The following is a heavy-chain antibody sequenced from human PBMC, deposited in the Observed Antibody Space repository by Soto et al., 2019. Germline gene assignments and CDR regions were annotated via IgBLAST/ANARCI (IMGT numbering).Heavy chain of an antibody. V-gene: IGHV5-10-1*01. CDR1: GYAFTSYW. J-gene: IGHJ4*02. D-gene: IGHD7-27*01. Sequence: PGESLKISCKGSGYAFTSYWSNWVRQMPGKGLEWMGRIDPSDSSNSYSPSFQGHAIISVDTSINTAYLQCNSLKASATAIYYCARVDPGAVDYWGQGTRVTAPQ. CDR2: IDPSDSSN. CDR3: ARVDPGAVDY.